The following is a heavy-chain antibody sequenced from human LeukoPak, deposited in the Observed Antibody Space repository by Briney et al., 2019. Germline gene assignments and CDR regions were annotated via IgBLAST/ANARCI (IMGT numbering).Heavy chain of an antibody. CDR2: INHSGST. CDR3: ARGALSSRFDY. J-gene: IGHJ4*02. V-gene: IGHV4-34*01. Sequence: PSETLSLTCAVYGGSFSGYYWSWIRQPPGKGLEWIGEINHSGSTNYNPSLKSRVTISVDTSKNQFSLKLSSVTAADTAVYYCARGALSSRFDYWGQGTLVTVSS. D-gene: IGHD3-10*01. CDR1: GGSFSGYY.